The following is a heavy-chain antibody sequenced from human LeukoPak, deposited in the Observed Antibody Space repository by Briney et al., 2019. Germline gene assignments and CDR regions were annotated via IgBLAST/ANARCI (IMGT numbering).Heavy chain of an antibody. J-gene: IGHJ5*02. Sequence: SETLSLTCAVYDGSFSDYYWSWIRQPPGKGLEWIGYIYYSGSTYYNPSLKSRVTISVDTSKNQFSLKLSSVTAADTAVYYCARAGAAAFAILNWFDPWGQGTLVTVSS. D-gene: IGHD6-13*01. V-gene: IGHV4-30-4*01. CDR2: IYYSGST. CDR3: ARAGAAAFAILNWFDP. CDR1: DGSFSDYY.